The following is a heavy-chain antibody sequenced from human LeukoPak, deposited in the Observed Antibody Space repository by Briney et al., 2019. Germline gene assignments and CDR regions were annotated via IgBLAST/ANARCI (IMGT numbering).Heavy chain of an antibody. V-gene: IGHV3-30-3*01. CDR1: GFTLSSNG. CDR2: ISSDGNTR. CDR3: ARVTYDSGTYDY. Sequence: GGSLRLSCAASGFTLSSNGMHWVRQAPGKGLEWVAVISSDGNTRNYADSVKGRFTISRDNSKNTMYLQMDSLRTEDTAVYYCARVTYDSGTYDYWGQGTLVIVSS. D-gene: IGHD3-16*01. J-gene: IGHJ4*02.